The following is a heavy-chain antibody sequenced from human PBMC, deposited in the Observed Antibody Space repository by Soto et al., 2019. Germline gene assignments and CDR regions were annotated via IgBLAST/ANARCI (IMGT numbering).Heavy chain of an antibody. CDR2: INPIGGST. J-gene: IGHJ6*02. CDR1: GYTFTSYY. D-gene: IGHD3-3*01. V-gene: IGHV1-46*01. Sequence: ASLKVSCKASGYTFTSYYIHWVRHAPVQGLEWMGIINPIGGSTSYAQKFQGRVTMTRDTSTSTVYMELSSLRSEDTAVYYCARRSDLAFWCGYYYASYGMDVWGQGNPVPVSS. CDR3: ARRSDLAFWCGYYYASYGMDV.